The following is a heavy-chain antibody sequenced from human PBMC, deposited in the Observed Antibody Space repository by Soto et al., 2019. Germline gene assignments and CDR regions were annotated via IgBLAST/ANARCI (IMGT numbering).Heavy chain of an antibody. CDR1: GGSFSGYY. Sequence: PSETLSLTCAVCGGSFSGYYWSWIRQPPGKGLEWIGEINHSGSTNYNPSLKSRVTISVDTSKNQFSLKLSSVTAADTAVYYCARAFPYSSGWYWFDPWGQGTLVTVSS. D-gene: IGHD6-19*01. CDR3: ARAFPYSSGWYWFDP. J-gene: IGHJ5*02. CDR2: INHSGST. V-gene: IGHV4-34*01.